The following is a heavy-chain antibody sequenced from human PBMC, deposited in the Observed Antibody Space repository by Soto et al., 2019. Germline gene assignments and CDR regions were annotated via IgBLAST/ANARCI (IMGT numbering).Heavy chain of an antibody. CDR3: ARLPLLAARRFLIEDWLDP. V-gene: IGHV5-51*01. J-gene: IGHJ5*02. CDR1: GYSFTSYW. D-gene: IGHD6-6*01. Sequence: GESLKISCKGSGYSFTSYWIGWVRQMPGKGLEWMGIIYPGDSDTRYSPSFQGQVTISADKSISTAYLQWSSLKASDTAMYYCARLPLLAARRFLIEDWLDPWGQGTLVTVSS. CDR2: IYPGDSDT.